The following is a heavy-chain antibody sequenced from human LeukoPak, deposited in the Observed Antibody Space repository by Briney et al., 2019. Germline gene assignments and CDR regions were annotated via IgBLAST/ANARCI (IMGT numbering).Heavy chain of an antibody. Sequence: SETLSLTCTVSGGSISSYYWSWIRQPPGKGLEWIGYIYYSGSTNYNPSLKSRVTISVDTSKNQFSLKLSSVTAADTAVYYCARDRRAYDYWGQGTLVTVSS. CDR3: ARDRRAYDY. CDR2: IYYSGST. CDR1: GGSISSYY. J-gene: IGHJ4*02. D-gene: IGHD3-16*01. V-gene: IGHV4-59*01.